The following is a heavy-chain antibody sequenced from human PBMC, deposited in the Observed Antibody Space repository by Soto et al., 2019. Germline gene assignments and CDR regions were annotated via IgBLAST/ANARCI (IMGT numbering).Heavy chain of an antibody. CDR2: VYTTESM. V-gene: IGHV4-4*07. D-gene: IGHD3-3*01. CDR3: SSENPDLWSGNYFGMDV. CDR1: TGSIISYQ. J-gene: IGHJ6*02. Sequence: RLSLASILSTGSIISYQGGWTRPPAGKRLEWMGRVYTTESMNKNHSLKSQVSMSVTTAKKPFTLKLSSVTAADTAVYYCSSENPDLWSGNYFGMDVWGQGTTVTVSS.